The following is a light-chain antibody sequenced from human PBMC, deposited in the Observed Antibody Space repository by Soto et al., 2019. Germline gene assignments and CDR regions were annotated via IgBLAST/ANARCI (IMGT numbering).Light chain of an antibody. V-gene: IGLV2-8*01. CDR2: EVT. CDR1: SSDVGGYNY. J-gene: IGLJ1*01. CDR3: ISYAGGYNGV. Sequence: QSVLTQPPSASGSPGQSVTISCTGTSSDVGGYNYVSWYQQHPGKAPKLMIYEVTKRPSGVPDRFSGSKSGNTASMTFSGVQAEDEADYYCISYAGGYNGVFGTGTKVTVL.